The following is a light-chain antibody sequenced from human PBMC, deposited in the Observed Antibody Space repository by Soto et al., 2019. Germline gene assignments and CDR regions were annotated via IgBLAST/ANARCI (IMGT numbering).Light chain of an antibody. CDR2: DAS. CDR3: QQRTIWPPLT. V-gene: IGKV3-11*01. CDR1: ESVDIY. Sequence: EVALTQSPATLSLSPGEVATLSCRASESVDIYLAWYQQKPGQPPRLLIYDASYRATGIPDRFRGSGSGTDFTLIISSPEPEDFAVYYCQQRTIWPPLTFGGVTKVEI. J-gene: IGKJ4*01.